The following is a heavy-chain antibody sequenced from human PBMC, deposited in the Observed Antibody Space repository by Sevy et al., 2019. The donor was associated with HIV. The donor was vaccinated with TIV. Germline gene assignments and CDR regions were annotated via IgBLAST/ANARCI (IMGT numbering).Heavy chain of an antibody. CDR3: ARDLNDYNNYMYSFDY. V-gene: IGHV3-21*01. J-gene: IGHJ4*02. Sequence: GGSLRLSCAVSGFTFSSYSMNWVRQAPGKGLEWVSFISTSGTYKYYADSVNGRFTISRDNAKNSLFLQMNSLRADDTAVYYCARDLNDYNNYMYSFDYWGQGTLVTVSS. CDR2: ISTSGTYK. D-gene: IGHD4-4*01. CDR1: GFTFSSYS.